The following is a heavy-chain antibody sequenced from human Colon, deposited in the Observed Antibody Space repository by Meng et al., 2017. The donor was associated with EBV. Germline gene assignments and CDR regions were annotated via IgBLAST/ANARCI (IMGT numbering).Heavy chain of an antibody. CDR3: ARAVGPDCSSTSCPFDY. Sequence: QGQLPQSGPGLVKPSETLSLTCSVSGGSVSSETYYGNWIRQPPGKALEWIGYVSYSGGTNYNPSLKNRVTISVDTSKNQVSLRLSSVTAADTAVFYCARAVGPDCSSTSCPFDYWGQGTLVTVSS. V-gene: IGHV4-61*01. CDR1: GGSVSSETYY. CDR2: VSYSGGT. J-gene: IGHJ4*02. D-gene: IGHD2-2*01.